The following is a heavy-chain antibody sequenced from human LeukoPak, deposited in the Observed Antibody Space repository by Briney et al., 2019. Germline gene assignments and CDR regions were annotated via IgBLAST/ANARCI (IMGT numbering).Heavy chain of an antibody. CDR1: GFTFRSYE. J-gene: IGHJ4*02. D-gene: IGHD2-2*02. Sequence: PGGSLTLSCEDSGFTFRSYEMNWVRQPPGKGLEWIGEINHSGSTNYNPSLKSRVTISVDTSKNQFSLKLSSVTAADTAVYYCARIPLGSYKYYFDYWGQGTLVTVSS. CDR3: ARIPLGSYKYYFDY. V-gene: IGHV4-34*01. CDR2: INHSGST.